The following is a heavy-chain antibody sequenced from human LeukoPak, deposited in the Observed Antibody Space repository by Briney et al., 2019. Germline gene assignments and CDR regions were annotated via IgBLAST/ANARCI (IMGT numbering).Heavy chain of an antibody. D-gene: IGHD3-10*01. V-gene: IGHV3-23*01. CDR3: AKEYYGSGSRTSAFDI. J-gene: IGHJ3*02. Sequence: GRSLRLSCAASGFTFSSYGMHWVRQAPGKGLEWVSAISGSGGSTYYADSVKGRFTISRDNSKNTLYLQMNSLRAEDTAVYYCAKEYYGSGSRTSAFDIWGQGTMVTVSS. CDR2: ISGSGGST. CDR1: GFTFSSYG.